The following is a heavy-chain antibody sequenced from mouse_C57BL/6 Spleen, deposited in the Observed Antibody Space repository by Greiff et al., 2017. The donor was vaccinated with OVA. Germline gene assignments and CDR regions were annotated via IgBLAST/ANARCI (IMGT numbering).Heavy chain of an antibody. D-gene: IGHD1-1*01. CDR1: GYSITSGYY. Sequence: ESGPGLVKPSQSLSLTCSVTGYSITSGYYWNWIRQFPGNKLEWMGYISYDGSNNYNPSLKNRISITRDTSKNQFFLKLNSVTTEDTATYYCARARAYGSSPSWFAYWGQGTLVTVSA. J-gene: IGHJ3*01. CDR2: ISYDGSN. V-gene: IGHV3-6*01. CDR3: ARARAYGSSPSWFAY.